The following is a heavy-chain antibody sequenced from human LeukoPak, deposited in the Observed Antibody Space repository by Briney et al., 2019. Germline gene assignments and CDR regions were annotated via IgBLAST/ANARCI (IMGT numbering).Heavy chain of an antibody. CDR1: GFTFSSYS. J-gene: IGHJ4*02. D-gene: IGHD3-10*01. CDR3: VRQYYYGSGSYLWAPDY. V-gene: IGHV3-21*01. Sequence: PGGSLRLSCAASGFTFSSYSMNWVRQAPGKGLEWVSSISSGSSIYYADSVKGRFTISRDNAKNSLYLQMNSLRAEDTAVYHCVRQYYYGSGSYLWAPDYWGQGTLVTVSS. CDR2: ISSGSSI.